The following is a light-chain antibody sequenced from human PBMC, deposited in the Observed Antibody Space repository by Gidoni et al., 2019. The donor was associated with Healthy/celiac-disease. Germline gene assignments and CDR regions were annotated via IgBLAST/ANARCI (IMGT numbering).Light chain of an antibody. J-gene: IGKJ4*01. V-gene: IGKV1-5*03. CDR3: QQYNSYSLT. Sequence: DTQITQSLSTLSASVGDRGTITCRASQSISSCSAWYQQKPGKAPKLLNYKASSLESGVPSRFSSSGSGAEFTLTISSLQPDDFATYYCQQYNSYSLTFGGGTKVEIK. CDR1: QSISSC. CDR2: KAS.